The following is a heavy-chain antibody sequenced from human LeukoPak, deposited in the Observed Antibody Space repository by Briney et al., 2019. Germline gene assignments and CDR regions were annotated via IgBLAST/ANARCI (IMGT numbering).Heavy chain of an antibody. D-gene: IGHD6-19*01. CDR2: IYYSGST. V-gene: IGHV4-59*08. CDR1: GGSISGYY. Sequence: PSETLSLTCTVSGGSISGYYWSWIRQPPGKGLEWVGYIYYSGSTRYNSSLKSRVSISVDSSKNQFSLKLRSVTAADTAVYYCARPHSSGWYGGFDIWGQGTMVTVSS. CDR3: ARPHSSGWYGGFDI. J-gene: IGHJ3*02.